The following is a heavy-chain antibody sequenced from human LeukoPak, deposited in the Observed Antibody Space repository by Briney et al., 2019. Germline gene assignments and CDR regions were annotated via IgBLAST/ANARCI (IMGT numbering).Heavy chain of an antibody. Sequence: SETLSLTCTVSGGSISSGSYYWSWIRQPAGKGLELIGRIYTSGSTNYNPSLKSRVTISVDTSKNQFSLKLSSVTAADTAVYYCARGGPAAIPYYYYYYMDVWGKGTTVTVSS. CDR2: IYTSGST. V-gene: IGHV4-61*02. D-gene: IGHD2-2*01. J-gene: IGHJ6*03. CDR1: GGSISSGSYY. CDR3: ARGGPAAIPYYYYYYMDV.